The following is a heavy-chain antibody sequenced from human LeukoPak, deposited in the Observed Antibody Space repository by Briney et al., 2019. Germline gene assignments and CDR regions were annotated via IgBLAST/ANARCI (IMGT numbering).Heavy chain of an antibody. J-gene: IGHJ4*02. CDR1: GFTFSSYA. CDR3: AKDRGYGGDY. D-gene: IGHD2-15*01. Sequence: GGSLRLSCAASGFTFSSYAMHWVRQAPGKGLEWVAAISYDGSNKYSADSVKGRFTISRDNSKNTLYLQMNSLRADDTAVYYCAKDRGYGGDYWGQGTLVTVSS. CDR2: ISYDGSNK. V-gene: IGHV3-30*04.